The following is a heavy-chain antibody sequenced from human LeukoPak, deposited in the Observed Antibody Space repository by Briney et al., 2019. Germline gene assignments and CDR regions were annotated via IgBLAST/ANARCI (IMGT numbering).Heavy chain of an antibody. Sequence: GRSLRLSCAASGFTFDDYAMSWVRQAPGKGLEWVSAISGSGGSTYYADSVKGRFTISRDNSKNTLYLQMNSLRAEDTAVYYCAKYDILTGSPPFDPWGQGTLVTVSS. CDR3: AKYDILTGSPPFDP. CDR1: GFTFDDYA. CDR2: ISGSGGST. J-gene: IGHJ5*02. D-gene: IGHD3-9*01. V-gene: IGHV3-23*01.